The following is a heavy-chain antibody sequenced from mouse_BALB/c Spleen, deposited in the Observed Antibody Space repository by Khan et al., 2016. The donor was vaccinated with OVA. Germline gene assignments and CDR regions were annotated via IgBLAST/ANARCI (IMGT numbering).Heavy chain of an antibody. CDR3: ARGGSSGPAWFAY. Sequence: EVQLQESGPGLVKPSQSLSLTCSVTGYSIISGYFWNWIRQFPGNRLEWMGYIRYDGNSNYNPSLKNRISITRDPSKNQFFLKLNSVTPEDTATYYCARGGSSGPAWFAYWGQGTLVTVSA. CDR2: IRYDGNS. D-gene: IGHD3-1*01. J-gene: IGHJ3*01. CDR1: GYSIISGYF. V-gene: IGHV3-6*02.